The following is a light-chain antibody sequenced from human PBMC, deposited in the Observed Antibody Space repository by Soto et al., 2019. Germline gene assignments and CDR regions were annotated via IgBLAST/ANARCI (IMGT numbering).Light chain of an antibody. J-gene: IGKJ1*01. V-gene: IGKV3-15*01. Sequence: EIVLTQSPASLSVSPGERATLSCRASQSVRSKVAWYQQKPGQAPSLVIYDTYIRATGIPARFSGSGFGTEFTLTISSLQPEDFAVYYCRQYNNWPRTFGQGTKVDIK. CDR3: RQYNNWPRT. CDR1: QSVRSK. CDR2: DTY.